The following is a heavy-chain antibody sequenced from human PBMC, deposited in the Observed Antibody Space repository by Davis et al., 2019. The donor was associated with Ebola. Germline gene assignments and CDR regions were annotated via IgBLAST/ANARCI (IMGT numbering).Heavy chain of an antibody. D-gene: IGHD6-19*01. CDR3: ARTSSGWCFDY. CDR2: ISYDGSNK. J-gene: IGHJ4*02. Sequence: PGGSLRLSCAASGFTFSSYAMHWVRQAPGKGLEWVAVISYDGSNKYYADSVKGRFTISRDNSKNTLYLQMNSLRAEDTAVYYCARTSSGWCFDYWGQGTLVTVSS. CDR1: GFTFSSYA. V-gene: IGHV3-30-3*02.